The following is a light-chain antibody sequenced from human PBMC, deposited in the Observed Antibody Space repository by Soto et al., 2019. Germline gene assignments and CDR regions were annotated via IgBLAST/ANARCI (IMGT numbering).Light chain of an antibody. CDR3: CSYAGSIV. J-gene: IGLJ2*01. V-gene: IGLV2-23*01. CDR1: SSDVGSYNL. Sequence: QSALTQPASVSGSPGQSITISCTGTSSDVGSYNLVSWYQQHPGKAPKLMIYEGSKRPSGVSNRFSGPKSGNTASLTISGLQAEDEADYYCCSYAGSIVFGGGTKVTVL. CDR2: EGS.